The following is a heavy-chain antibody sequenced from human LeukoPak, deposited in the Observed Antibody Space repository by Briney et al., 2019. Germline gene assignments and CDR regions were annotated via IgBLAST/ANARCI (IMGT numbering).Heavy chain of an antibody. CDR1: GFTFSSYD. CDR3: TREGHYMEFQH. J-gene: IGHJ1*01. Sequence: GGSLRLSCAASGFTFSSYDMHWVRQATGKGLEWVSAIGTAGDTYYPGSVKGRFTISRENAKNCLYLQMNSLRAGETAVYYCTREGHYMEFQHWGQGTLVTVSS. V-gene: IGHV3-13*01. CDR2: IGTAGDT. D-gene: IGHD2-2*02.